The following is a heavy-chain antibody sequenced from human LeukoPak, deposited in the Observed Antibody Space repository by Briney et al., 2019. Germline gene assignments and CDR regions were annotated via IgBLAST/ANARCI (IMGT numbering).Heavy chain of an antibody. D-gene: IGHD5-18*01. CDR1: GFTFSSYG. CDR3: AKPRGYTYGELDY. V-gene: IGHV3-30*18. CDR2: ISYDGRNK. Sequence: GRSLRPSCAASGFTFSSYGMHWVRQAPGKGLEWVAVISYDGRNKYFADSVKGRVTISRDNSKSTLYLQMNSLRAEDTAVYYCAKPRGYTYGELDYWGQGTLVTVSS. J-gene: IGHJ4*02.